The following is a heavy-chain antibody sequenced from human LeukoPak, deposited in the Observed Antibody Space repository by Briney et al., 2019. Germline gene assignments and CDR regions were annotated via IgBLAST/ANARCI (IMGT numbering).Heavy chain of an antibody. CDR2: ISNSSSYI. J-gene: IGHJ6*02. V-gene: IGHV3-21*01. D-gene: IGHD2-15*01. Sequence: GGALRLSRAASLFTFSSYIMNWVRQAPGKGVEWVSSISNSSSYIYYADSVKGRFTISRDNAKNSLYLQMNSLRAEDTAVYYCARQDCSGGSCYSYYGVDVWGQGTTVTVSS. CDR1: LFTFSSYI. CDR3: ARQDCSGGSCYSYYGVDV.